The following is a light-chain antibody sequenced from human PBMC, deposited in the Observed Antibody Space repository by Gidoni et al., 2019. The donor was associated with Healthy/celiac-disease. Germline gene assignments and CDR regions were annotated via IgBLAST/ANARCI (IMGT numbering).Light chain of an antibody. CDR1: QGISSY. Sequence: VIRMTQSPSLLSASAGDRVTISCRISQGISSYLTWYQQKPGKAPQLLIYAASSLQSGVPSRFSGSGSGTDFTLTISSLQSEDFATYYCQQYYSTPLTFGGGTKVEIK. J-gene: IGKJ4*01. CDR3: QQYYSTPLT. CDR2: AAS. V-gene: IGKV1D-8*01.